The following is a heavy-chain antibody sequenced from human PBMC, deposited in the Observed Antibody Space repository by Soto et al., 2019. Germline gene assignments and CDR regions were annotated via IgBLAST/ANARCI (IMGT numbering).Heavy chain of an antibody. CDR2: IIPIFGTA. Sequence: QVQLVQSGAEVKKPGSSVKVSCKASGGTFSSYAISWVRQAPGQGLEWMGGIIPIFGTANYAQKFQGRVTITADESTSTAYMELSSLRSEDTAVYYCARAHSYDYDSSGYRRSAFDIWGQGTMVTVSS. CDR1: GGTFSSYA. D-gene: IGHD3-22*01. J-gene: IGHJ3*02. CDR3: ARAHSYDYDSSGYRRSAFDI. V-gene: IGHV1-69*01.